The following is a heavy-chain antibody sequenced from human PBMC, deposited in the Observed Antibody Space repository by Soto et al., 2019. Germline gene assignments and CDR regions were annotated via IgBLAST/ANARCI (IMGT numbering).Heavy chain of an antibody. J-gene: IGHJ4*02. CDR2: ISGSGGST. CDR1: GFIINNYG. CDR3: AKLGAGGGRPY. V-gene: IGHV3-23*01. Sequence: GGSLRLSCVASGFIINNYGMTWVRQAPGKGLQWVSAISGSGGSTDYADSVKGRFTISRDNSKSTVYLQMNSLRAEDTAVYYCAKLGAGGGRPYWGQGTLVTVSS. D-gene: IGHD2-15*01.